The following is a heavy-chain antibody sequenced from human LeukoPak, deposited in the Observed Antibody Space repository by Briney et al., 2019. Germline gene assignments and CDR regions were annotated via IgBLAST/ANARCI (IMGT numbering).Heavy chain of an antibody. Sequence: GGSLRLSCAASGFTVSSNYMSWVRQAPGKGLEWVSVIYSGGSTYYADSVKGRFTISRDNYKNTLYLQMNSLRAEDTAVYYCARDRELRYFDWLPTPYYYYYGMDVWGQGTTVTASS. J-gene: IGHJ6*02. V-gene: IGHV3-66*02. CDR1: GFTVSSNY. CDR2: IYSGGST. CDR3: ARDRELRYFDWLPTPYYYYYGMDV. D-gene: IGHD3-9*01.